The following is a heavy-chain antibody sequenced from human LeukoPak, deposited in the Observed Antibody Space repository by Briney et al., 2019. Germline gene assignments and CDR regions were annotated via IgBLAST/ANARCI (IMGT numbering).Heavy chain of an antibody. CDR2: VKSNSSGT. J-gene: IGHJ4*02. D-gene: IGHD2-15*01. Sequence: ASVNVSCKASAYRFSDYYMHWVRQAPGQGLEWMGWVKSNSSGTHYAQKFEGRVTMTRDTSISTAYMELSRLKSDDTAVYYCARGYCSGGSCYHFDSWGQGTLVTVSS. V-gene: IGHV1-2*02. CDR1: AYRFSDYY. CDR3: ARGYCSGGSCYHFDS.